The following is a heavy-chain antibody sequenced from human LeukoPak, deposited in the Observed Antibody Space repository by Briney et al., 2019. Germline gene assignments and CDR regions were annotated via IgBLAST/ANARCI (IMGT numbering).Heavy chain of an antibody. V-gene: IGHV4-59*01. J-gene: IGHJ3*02. CDR3: ARGGPGTAVAGRGYAFDI. CDR2: IYYSGST. CDR1: GGSISSYY. Sequence: PSETLSLTCTVSGGSISSYYWSWIRQPPGKGLEWIGYIYYSGSTNYNPSLKSRVTISVDTSKNQFSLKLTSVTAADTAVYYCARGGPGTAVAGRGYAFDIWGQGTMVTVSS. D-gene: IGHD6-19*01.